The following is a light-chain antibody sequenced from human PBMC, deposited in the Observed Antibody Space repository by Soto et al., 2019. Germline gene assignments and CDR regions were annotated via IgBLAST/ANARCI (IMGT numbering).Light chain of an antibody. J-gene: IGLJ2*01. CDR2: LYSDGSH. CDR1: SGHSSYV. V-gene: IGLV4-69*01. Sequence: QLVLTQSPSASAPLGASVKLTCTLSSGHSSYVTAWHQQQPEKGPRYLMKLYSDGSHSKGDGIPDRFSGSSSGAERYLTISSLQSEDEADYYCQTWDTGIVVFGGGTKVTVL. CDR3: QTWDTGIVV.